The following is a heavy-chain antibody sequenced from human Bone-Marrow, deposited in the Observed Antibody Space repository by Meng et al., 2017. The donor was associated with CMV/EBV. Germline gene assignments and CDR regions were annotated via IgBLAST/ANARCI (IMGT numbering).Heavy chain of an antibody. D-gene: IGHD2-15*01. CDR2: IKQDGSEK. CDR1: GFTFSSYW. Sequence: GESLKISCAASGFTFSSYWMSWVRQAPGKGLEWVANIKQDGSEKYYVDSVKGRFTISRDNAKNSLYLQMNSLRAEDTAVYYCARDKRIPRKGYYYYYYGMDVWGQWTTVTVSS. V-gene: IGHV3-7*01. CDR3: ARDKRIPRKGYYYYYYGMDV. J-gene: IGHJ6*02.